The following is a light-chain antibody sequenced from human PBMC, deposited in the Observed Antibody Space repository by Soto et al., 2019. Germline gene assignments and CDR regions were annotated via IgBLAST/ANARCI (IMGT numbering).Light chain of an antibody. CDR2: DVS. CDR3: SSYTSSSSPYV. V-gene: IGLV2-14*01. J-gene: IGLJ1*01. CDR1: SSDIGGYNY. Sequence: QSVLTQPASVSGSPGQSITISCTGTSSDIGGYNYVSWYLQHPGKAPKLMIYDVSDRPSGVSDRFSGSKSGNTASLTISGLQAEDEADYSCSSYTSSSSPYVFGTGTKVTVL.